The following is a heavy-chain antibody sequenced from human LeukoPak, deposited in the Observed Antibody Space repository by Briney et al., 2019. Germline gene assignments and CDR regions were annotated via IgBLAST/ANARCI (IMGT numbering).Heavy chain of an antibody. CDR1: GFTFSSYA. J-gene: IGHJ4*02. CDR3: ARSQGTLTSPFDY. CDR2: ISGSGSYI. Sequence: GTSLRLSCAASGFTFSSYAIHWVRQAPGKGLEWVSYISGSGSYIYYADSMKGRFTVSRDNTNNSLYLQMNSLRAEDTAVYYCARSQGTLTSPFDYWGQGTLVTVSS. D-gene: IGHD2-21*02. V-gene: IGHV3-21*06.